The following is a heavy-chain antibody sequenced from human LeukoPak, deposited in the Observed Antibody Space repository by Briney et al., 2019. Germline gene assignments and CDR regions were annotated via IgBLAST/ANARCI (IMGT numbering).Heavy chain of an antibody. CDR1: GGTLSSYA. J-gene: IGHJ3*02. Sequence: ASVKVSCKASGGTLSSYAISWVRQAPGQGLEWMGRIIPIFGTANYAQKFQGRVTITTDESTSTAYMELSSLRSEDTAVYYCARDRDGLLNAFDIWGQGTMVTVSS. CDR3: ARDRDGLLNAFDI. D-gene: IGHD3/OR15-3a*01. CDR2: IIPIFGTA. V-gene: IGHV1-69*05.